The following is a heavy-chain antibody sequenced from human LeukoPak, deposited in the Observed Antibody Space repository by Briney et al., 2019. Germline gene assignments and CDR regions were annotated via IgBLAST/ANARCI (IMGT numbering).Heavy chain of an antibody. CDR2: IKPNSGGT. J-gene: IGHJ4*02. CDR3: AREGYCSGGNCPVAY. Sequence: ASVKVSCKLSGYTFTFYYIHWVRQAPGQGLEWMGWIKPNSGGTHYAQKFQGRVTMTRDTSNSTAYMELTRLRSDDTAVYYCAREGYCSGGNCPVAYWGRGTLVTVSS. CDR1: GYTFTFYY. V-gene: IGHV1-2*02. D-gene: IGHD2-15*01.